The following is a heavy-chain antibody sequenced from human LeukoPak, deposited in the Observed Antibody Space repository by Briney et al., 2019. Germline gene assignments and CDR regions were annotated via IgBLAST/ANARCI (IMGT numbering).Heavy chain of an antibody. V-gene: IGHV4-34*01. CDR3: ARGTKWWLVSNWFDP. J-gene: IGHJ5*02. CDR1: GESFSSYY. Sequence: TSSETLSLTCAVYGESFSSYYWSWIRQPPGKGLEWIGEINHSGNTNYNPSLKSRVTISVDTSNNQFSLNLSSVTAADTAVYYCARGTKWWLVSNWFDPWGQGTLVTVSS. D-gene: IGHD6-19*01. CDR2: INHSGNT.